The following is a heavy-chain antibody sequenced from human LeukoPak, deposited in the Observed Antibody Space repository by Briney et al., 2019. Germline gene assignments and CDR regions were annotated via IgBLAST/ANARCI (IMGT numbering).Heavy chain of an antibody. Sequence: SETLSLTCAVYGGSFSGYYWSWIRQHPGKGLEWIGYIYYSGSTYYNPSLKSRVTISVDTSKNQFSLKLSSVTAADTAVYYCARDPTTVTKGFDIWGQGTMVTVSS. D-gene: IGHD4-17*01. CDR2: IYYSGST. J-gene: IGHJ3*02. CDR3: ARDPTTVTKGFDI. CDR1: GGSFSGYY. V-gene: IGHV4-59*01.